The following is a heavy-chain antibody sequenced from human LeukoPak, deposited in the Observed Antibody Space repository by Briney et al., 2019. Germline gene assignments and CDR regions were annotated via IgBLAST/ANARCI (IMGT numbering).Heavy chain of an antibody. Sequence: GRSLRLSCAASRFTFNNYAMHWVRQAPGKGLEWVAVISYDGSNKYYADSVKGRFTISRDNSKNTLYLQMNGLRAEDTAVYFCARDQALIITDAFAIWGQGTMVTVSS. V-gene: IGHV3-30-3*01. CDR1: RFTFNNYA. D-gene: IGHD3-10*01. CDR3: ARDQALIITDAFAI. J-gene: IGHJ3*02. CDR2: ISYDGSNK.